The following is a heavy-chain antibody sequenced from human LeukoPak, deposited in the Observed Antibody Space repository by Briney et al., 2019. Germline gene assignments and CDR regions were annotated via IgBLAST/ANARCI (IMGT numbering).Heavy chain of an antibody. CDR1: GCTFTGYY. CDR2: INPNSGGT. V-gene: IGHV1-2*02. CDR3: ARDYVYGSGRLEVDY. D-gene: IGHD3-10*01. J-gene: IGHJ4*02. Sequence: ASVKVSCKASGCTFTGYYMHWVRQAPGQGLEWMGWINPNSGGTNYAQKFQGRVTMTKDTSISTAYMELSRLRSDDTAVYYCARDYVYGSGRLEVDYWGQGTLVTVSS.